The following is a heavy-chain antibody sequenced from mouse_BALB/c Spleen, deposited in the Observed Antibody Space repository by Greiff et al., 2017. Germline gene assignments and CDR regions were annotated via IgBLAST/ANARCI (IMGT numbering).Heavy chain of an antibody. J-gene: IGHJ4*01. CDR1: GFTFSSYT. Sequence: EVHLVESGGGLVQPGGSLKLSCAASGFTFSSYTMSWVRQTPEKRLEWVAYISNGGGSTYYPDTVKGRFTISRDNAKNTLYLQMSSLKSEDTAMYYCARQYDYGRYAMDYWGQGTSVTVSS. CDR3: ARQYDYGRYAMDY. D-gene: IGHD2-4*01. V-gene: IGHV5-12-2*01. CDR2: ISNGGGST.